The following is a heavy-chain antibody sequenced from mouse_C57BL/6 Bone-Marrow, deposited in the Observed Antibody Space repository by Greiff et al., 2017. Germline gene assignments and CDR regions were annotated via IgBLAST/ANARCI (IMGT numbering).Heavy chain of an antibody. CDR2: ISDGGSYT. CDR1: GFTFSSYA. V-gene: IGHV5-4*03. CDR3: ARYSHFDY. J-gene: IGHJ2*01. Sequence: EVKLVESGGGLVKPGGSLKLSCAASGFTFSSYAMSWVRQTPEKRLEWVATISDGGSYTYYPDNVKGRFTISRDNAKNNLYLQMSHLKSEDTAMYYCARYSHFDYRGQGTTLTVSS. D-gene: IGHD2-12*01.